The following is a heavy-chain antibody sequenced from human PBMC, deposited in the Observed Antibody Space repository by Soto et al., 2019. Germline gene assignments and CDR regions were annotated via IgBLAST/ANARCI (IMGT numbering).Heavy chain of an antibody. D-gene: IGHD3-3*01. J-gene: IGHJ6*02. CDR1: GFTFSSYS. Sequence: GGSLRLSCAASGFTFSSYSMNWVRQAPGKGLEWVSSISSSSSYIYYADSVKGRFTISRDNAKNSLYLQMNSLRAEDTAVYYCARDLDYFWSGYYTPGGMDVWGQGTTVTVSS. CDR2: ISSSSSYI. CDR3: ARDLDYFWSGYYTPGGMDV. V-gene: IGHV3-21*01.